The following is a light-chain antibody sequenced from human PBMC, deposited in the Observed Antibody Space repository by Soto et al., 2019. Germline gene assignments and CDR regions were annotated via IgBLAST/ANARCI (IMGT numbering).Light chain of an antibody. V-gene: IGKV3-15*01. CDR3: QQYNNWWT. CDR1: QSVNRN. CDR2: AAS. J-gene: IGKJ1*01. Sequence: EIVMTQSPATLSVSPGERATLSCRASQSVNRNLAWYQQKPGQAPGLLISAASTRATGIPARFSGSGSETEFTLTISSLQSEDFAVYYCQQYNNWWTFGQGTKVEMK.